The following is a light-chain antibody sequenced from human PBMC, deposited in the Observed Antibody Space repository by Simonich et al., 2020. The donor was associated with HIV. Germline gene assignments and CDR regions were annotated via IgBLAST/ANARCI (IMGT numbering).Light chain of an antibody. CDR3: SSYTNTNTWV. Sequence: QSALTQPASVSGSPGQSITISCTGTSSDVGGYNYVSCHQQHPGKAPKLMIYDVSKRPSGVSNRFSVFKSGDTASLTISGLQAEDEADYYCSSYTNTNTWVFGGGTKLTVL. CDR1: SSDVGGYNY. J-gene: IGLJ3*02. V-gene: IGLV2-14*01. CDR2: DVS.